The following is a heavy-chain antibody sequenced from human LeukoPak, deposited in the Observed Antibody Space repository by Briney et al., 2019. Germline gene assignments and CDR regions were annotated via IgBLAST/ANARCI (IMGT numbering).Heavy chain of an antibody. CDR3: ARPEDFGSGFDY. V-gene: IGHV4-39*07. D-gene: IGHD3-10*01. J-gene: IGHJ4*02. CDR1: GGSISSSSYY. CDR2: IYYSGST. Sequence: SETLSLTCIVSGGSISSSSYYWGWIRQPPGKGLEWIGSIYYSGSTYYNPSLKSRVTISVDTSKNQFSLKLSSVTAADTAVYYCARPEDFGSGFDYWGQGTLVTVSS.